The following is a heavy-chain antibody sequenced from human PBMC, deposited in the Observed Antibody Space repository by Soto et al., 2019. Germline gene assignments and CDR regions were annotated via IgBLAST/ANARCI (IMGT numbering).Heavy chain of an antibody. V-gene: IGHV2-5*02. Sequence: QITLKESGPTLVKPTQTLTLTCTLSGSSLRTSGVGVAWIRQPPGKALEWVALIYWDDDKRYSPSLKSRLTITKDTSNTQVVLTMTNMEPVDTGTYFCAHFLATRHDGISFDHWGQGTLVTVSS. J-gene: IGHJ5*02. CDR3: AHFLATRHDGISFDH. D-gene: IGHD1-1*01. CDR1: GSSLRTSGVG. CDR2: IYWDDDK.